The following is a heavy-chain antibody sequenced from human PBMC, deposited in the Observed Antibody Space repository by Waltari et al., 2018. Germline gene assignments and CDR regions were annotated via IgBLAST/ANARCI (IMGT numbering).Heavy chain of an antibody. Sequence: VQLLGSGGGLVQPGGCLRLSCAASGFIFNGYAGSWVRQAPGKGLEWVSGISGSGCTTYYAASVKGRLTISRDNSNDTVYLQMNSLTAEDTAVYYCAKTQDFDFWSGSYFDHWGQGALVNVFS. CDR3: AKTQDFDFWSGSYFDH. V-gene: IGHV3-23*01. CDR1: GFIFNGYA. J-gene: IGHJ4*02. D-gene: IGHD3-3*01. CDR2: ISGSGCTT.